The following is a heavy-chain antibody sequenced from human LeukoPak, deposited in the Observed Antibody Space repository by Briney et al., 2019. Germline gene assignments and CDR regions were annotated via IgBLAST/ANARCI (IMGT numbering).Heavy chain of an antibody. CDR3: ARIVAVYGPSGYWFDP. CDR1: GGSISSHY. Sequence: SETLSLTCTVSGGSISSHYWSWIRQPPGKGLEWIGYIYYSGSTNYNPSLKSRVTISVDTSKNQFSLKLSSVTAADTALYYCARIVAVYGPSGYWFDPWGQGTLVTVSS. D-gene: IGHD6-19*01. CDR2: IYYSGST. V-gene: IGHV4-59*11. J-gene: IGHJ5*02.